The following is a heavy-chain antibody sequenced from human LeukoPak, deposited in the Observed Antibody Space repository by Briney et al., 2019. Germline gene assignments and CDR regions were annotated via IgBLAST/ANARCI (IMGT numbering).Heavy chain of an antibody. J-gene: IGHJ5*02. CDR3: ARSITIFGVVRRTNWFDP. CDR1: GGSFSGYY. Sequence: SETLSLTCAVYGGSFSGYYWSWIRQPPGKGLEWIGEINHSGSTNYNPSLKSRVTISVDTSKNQFSLKLSSATAADTAVYYCARSITIFGVVRRTNWFDPWGQGTLVTVSS. V-gene: IGHV4-34*01. CDR2: INHSGST. D-gene: IGHD3-3*01.